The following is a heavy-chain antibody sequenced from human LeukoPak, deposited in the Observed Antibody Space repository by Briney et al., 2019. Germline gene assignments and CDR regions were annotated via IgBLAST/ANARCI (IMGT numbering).Heavy chain of an antibody. V-gene: IGHV3-23*01. CDR1: GFSFNTYA. D-gene: IGHD2-15*01. J-gene: IGHJ4*02. CDR2: ITGSGDDT. Sequence: GGSLRLSCAASGFSFNTYAMNWVRQAPGKGLEWVSTITGSGDDTYYADSARGRFTISRDNSKNTLYLQMNTLRVEDTAVYYCAKGSVVADIYFDSWGQGTLTTVSS. CDR3: AKGSVVADIYFDS.